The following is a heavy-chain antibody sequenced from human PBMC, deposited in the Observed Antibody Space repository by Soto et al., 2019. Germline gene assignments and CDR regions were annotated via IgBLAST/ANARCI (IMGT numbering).Heavy chain of an antibody. CDR3: ARTPYRGVSWFDP. J-gene: IGHJ5*02. V-gene: IGHV4-59*01. D-gene: IGHD3-10*01. CDR1: GGSISSYY. CDR2: IYYSGST. Sequence: SETLSLTCTVSGGSISSYYWSWIRQPPGKGLEWIGYIYYSGSTNYNPSLKSRVTISVDTSKSQFSLKLSSVTAADTAVYYCARTPYRGVSWFDPWGQGTLVTVSS.